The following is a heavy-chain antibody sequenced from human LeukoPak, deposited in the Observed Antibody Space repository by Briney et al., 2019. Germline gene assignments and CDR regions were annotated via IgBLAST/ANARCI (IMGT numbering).Heavy chain of an antibody. CDR3: AKDRGSYSDDY. J-gene: IGHJ4*02. CDR1: GFTFSSYA. Sequence: GGSLRLSCAASGFTFSSYAMSGVRRAPGKGLEGVSAISGSGGSTYYADSVKGRFTISRDNSKNTLYLQMNSLRAEDTAVYYCAKDRGSYSDDYWGQGTLVTVSS. V-gene: IGHV3-23*01. D-gene: IGHD1-26*01. CDR2: ISGSGGST.